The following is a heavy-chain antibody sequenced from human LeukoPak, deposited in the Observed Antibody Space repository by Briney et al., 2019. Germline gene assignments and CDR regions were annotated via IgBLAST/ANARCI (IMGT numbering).Heavy chain of an antibody. CDR1: GGTFSSYA. CDR3: ARDAIDAFDI. J-gene: IGHJ3*02. V-gene: IGHV1-69*04. Sequence: SVKVSCKASGGTFSSYAISWVRQAPGQGLEWMGRIIPIFGIANYAQKFQGRVTITADKSTSTAYMGLSSLRSEDTAVYYCARDAIDAFDIWGQGTMVTVSS. CDR2: IIPIFGIA.